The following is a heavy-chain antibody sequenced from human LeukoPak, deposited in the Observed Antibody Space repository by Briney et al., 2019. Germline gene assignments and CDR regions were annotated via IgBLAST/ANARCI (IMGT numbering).Heavy chain of an antibody. CDR2: INTNTGNP. CDR1: GYTFTGYY. V-gene: IGHV7-4-1*02. Sequence: ASVKVSCKASGYTFTGYYMHWVRQAPGQGLEWMGWINTNTGNPTYAQGFTGRFVFSLDTSVSTAYLQISSLKAEDTAVYYCARVMVRGVIIPGYWGQGTLVTVSS. D-gene: IGHD3-10*01. J-gene: IGHJ4*02. CDR3: ARVMVRGVIIPGY.